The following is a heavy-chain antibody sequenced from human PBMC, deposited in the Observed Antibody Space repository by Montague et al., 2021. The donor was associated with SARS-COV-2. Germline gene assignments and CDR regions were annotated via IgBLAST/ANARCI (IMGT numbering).Heavy chain of an antibody. V-gene: IGHV4-39*07. Sequence: SETLSLTCTVSAGSLSSSSNYWGWIRQPPGMGLQWIGSVYSAGSTYYNPSLKSRVTISLDTSKYQFSLKLSSVTAADTAVYYCARVEYYRYGYKYWGQGALVTVSS. D-gene: IGHD1-14*01. CDR1: AGSLSSSSNY. J-gene: IGHJ4*02. CDR2: VYSAGST. CDR3: ARVEYYRYGYKY.